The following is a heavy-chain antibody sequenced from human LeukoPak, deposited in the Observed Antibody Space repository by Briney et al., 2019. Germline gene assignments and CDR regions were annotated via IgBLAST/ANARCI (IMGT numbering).Heavy chain of an antibody. CDR2: ISSSSSYI. Sequence: GGSLRLSCAASGFTFSSYSMNWVRQAPGKGLEWVSSISSSSSYIYYADSVKGRFTISRGNAKNSLYLQMNSLRAEDTAVYYCARDSQVLLWFGEMKDAFDIWGQGTMVTVSS. V-gene: IGHV3-21*01. CDR1: GFTFSSYS. D-gene: IGHD3-10*01. J-gene: IGHJ3*02. CDR3: ARDSQVLLWFGEMKDAFDI.